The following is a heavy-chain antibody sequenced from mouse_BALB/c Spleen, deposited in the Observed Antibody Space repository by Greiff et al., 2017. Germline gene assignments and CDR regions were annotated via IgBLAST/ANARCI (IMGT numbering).Heavy chain of an antibody. J-gene: IGHJ4*01. CDR3: ARKGYGNPYYAMDY. D-gene: IGHD2-1*01. CDR1: GYSITSDYA. CDR2: ISYSGST. Sequence: EVKLVESGPGLVKPSQSLSLTCTVTGYSITSDYAWNWIRQFPGNKLEWMGYISYSGSTSYNPSLKSRISITRDTSKNQFFLQLNSVTTEDTATYYCARKGYGNPYYAMDYWGQGTSVTVSS. V-gene: IGHV3-2*02.